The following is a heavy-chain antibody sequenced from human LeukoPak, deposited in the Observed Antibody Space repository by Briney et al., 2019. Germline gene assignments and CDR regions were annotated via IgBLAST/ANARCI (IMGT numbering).Heavy chain of an antibody. D-gene: IGHD6-19*01. J-gene: IGHJ4*02. CDR2: IYSDSNT. Sequence: GGSLRLSCAASGFSVSSNYLTWVRQAPGKGLECVSVIYSDSNTYYADSVKGRFTISRDNSKNTLYLRMNSLRAEDTAVYYCARQSSGWDFDYWGQGTLVTVSS. CDR1: GFSVSSNY. CDR3: ARQSSGWDFDY. V-gene: IGHV3-66*02.